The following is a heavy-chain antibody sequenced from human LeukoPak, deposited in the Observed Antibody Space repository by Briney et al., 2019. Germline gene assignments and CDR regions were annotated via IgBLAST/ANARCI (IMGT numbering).Heavy chain of an antibody. Sequence: SQTLSLTCTVSGGSISSGDYSWSWIRQPPGKGLEWIGYIYYSGSTYYNPSLKSRVTISVDTSKNQFSLKLSSVTAADTAVYYCARGPATAIRDWFDPWGQGTLVTVSS. J-gene: IGHJ5*02. CDR2: IYYSGST. V-gene: IGHV4-30-4*01. CDR1: GGSISSGDYS. D-gene: IGHD2-2*02. CDR3: ARGPATAIRDWFDP.